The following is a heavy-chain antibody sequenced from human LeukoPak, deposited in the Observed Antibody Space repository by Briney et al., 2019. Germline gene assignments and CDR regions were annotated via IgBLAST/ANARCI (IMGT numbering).Heavy chain of an antibody. J-gene: IGHJ4*02. CDR3: ARGKIAAAAPGYFDY. CDR1: GGSFSGYY. V-gene: IGHV4-34*01. CDR2: INHSGST. D-gene: IGHD6-13*01. Sequence: PSETLSLTCAAYGGSFSGYYWSWIRQPPGKGLEWIGEINHSGSTNYNPSLKSRVTISVDTSKNQFSLKLSSVTAADTAVYYCARGKIAAAAPGYFDYWGQGTLVTVSS.